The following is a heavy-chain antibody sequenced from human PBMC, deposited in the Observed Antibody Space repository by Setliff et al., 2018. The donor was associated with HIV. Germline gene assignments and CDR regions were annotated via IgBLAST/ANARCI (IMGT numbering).Heavy chain of an antibody. Sequence: SETLSLTCTVSGGSISSSSHYWGWIRQPPGKGLEWIGSMSYSGNTYNNPSLKSRVTISVDTSKNQFSLKLTSVTAADTAVYYCARDSFSGWHSGDAFDIWGQGTMVTVSS. CDR3: ARDSFSGWHSGDAFDI. V-gene: IGHV4-39*07. CDR1: GGSISSSSHY. CDR2: MSYSGNT. D-gene: IGHD6-19*01. J-gene: IGHJ3*02.